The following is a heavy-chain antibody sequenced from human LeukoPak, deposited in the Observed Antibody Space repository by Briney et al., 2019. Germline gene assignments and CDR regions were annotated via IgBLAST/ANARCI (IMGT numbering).Heavy chain of an antibody. D-gene: IGHD6-19*01. V-gene: IGHV3-21*01. CDR2: ISSSSTYK. J-gene: IGHJ5*01. Sequence: PGGSLRLSCAASGFTFSNYNMDWVRQAPGKGLGWVSSISSSSTYKYYADSVKGRSTISRDNAKSSLSLQLNSLRAEDRAVYYCAREGVSVGYSSGWYGWFDPWGQGTPVTVSS. CDR3: AREGVSVGYSSGWYGWFDP. CDR1: GFTFSNYN.